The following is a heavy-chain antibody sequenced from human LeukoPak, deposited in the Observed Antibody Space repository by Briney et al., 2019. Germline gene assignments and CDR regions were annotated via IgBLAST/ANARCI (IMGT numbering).Heavy chain of an antibody. J-gene: IGHJ6*03. D-gene: IGHD1-26*01. Sequence: GGSLRLSCAASGFTFSSYSMNWVRQAPGKGLEWVSSISSSSSCIYYADSVKGRFTISRDNAKNSLYLQMNSLRAEDTAVYYCARGPRRAGGIVGATTLLNYYYMDVWGKGTTVTVSS. CDR1: GFTFSSYS. V-gene: IGHV3-21*01. CDR2: ISSSSSCI. CDR3: ARGPRRAGGIVGATTLLNYYYMDV.